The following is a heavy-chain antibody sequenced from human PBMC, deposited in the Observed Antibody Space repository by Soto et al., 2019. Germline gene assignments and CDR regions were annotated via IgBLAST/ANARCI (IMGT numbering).Heavy chain of an antibody. CDR3: SGGGRPGQIDWFDP. CDR2: IYRYGST. Sequence: QVQLQESGPRLVKPSGTLSLTCAVYGGSLSSCNWWSWVRQPPGKGLEWIGEIYRYGSTSYNPSPQCRVTIAVGQSKTQTSLKMTSLTPAHTAVYFCSGGGRPGQIDWFDPWGQGILVTVSS. D-gene: IGHD2-21*01. CDR1: GGSLSSCNW. V-gene: IGHV4-4*02. J-gene: IGHJ5*02.